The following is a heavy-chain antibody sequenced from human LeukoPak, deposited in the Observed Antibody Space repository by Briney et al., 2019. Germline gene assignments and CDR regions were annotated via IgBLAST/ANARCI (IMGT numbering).Heavy chain of an antibody. CDR3: ARPTTVGSLFDY. CDR2: VKQDGSEK. V-gene: IGHV3-7*01. D-gene: IGHD4-17*01. CDR1: GFTFSDYW. J-gene: IGHJ4*02. Sequence: SGGSLRLSCAASGFTFSDYWKIWVRQAPGEGLEGVASVKQDGSEKFYVDSVKGRFTISRDNAKNSLYLQMNSLRVEDTAVYYCARPTTVGSLFDYWGQGTLVTVSS.